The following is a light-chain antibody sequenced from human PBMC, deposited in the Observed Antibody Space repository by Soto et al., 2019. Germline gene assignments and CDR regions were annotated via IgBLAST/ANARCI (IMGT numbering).Light chain of an antibody. CDR1: QSVSSY. Sequence: EIVLTQSPATLSLSPGERATLSCRASQSVSSYLAWYRQKPGQAPRLLIYDASNRATGIPARFSGSGSGTEFTLTISSLQSEDFAVFYCHQYNDWPPAFGQGTKVDIK. CDR3: HQYNDWPPA. J-gene: IGKJ1*01. CDR2: DAS. V-gene: IGKV3-15*01.